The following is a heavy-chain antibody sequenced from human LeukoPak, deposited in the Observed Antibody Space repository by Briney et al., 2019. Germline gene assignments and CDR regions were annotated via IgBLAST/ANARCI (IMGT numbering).Heavy chain of an antibody. V-gene: IGHV1-8*01. Sequence: ASVKVSCKASGYTFTSYDVNWVRQATGQGLEWMGWMNANSGNTGYAQKFQGRVTMTRNTSISTAYMELSSLRSEDTAVYYCARFPSTYYYDSSGSVDYWGQGTLVTVSS. J-gene: IGHJ4*02. CDR3: ARFPSTYYYDSSGSVDY. CDR1: GYTFTSYD. D-gene: IGHD3-22*01. CDR2: MNANSGNT.